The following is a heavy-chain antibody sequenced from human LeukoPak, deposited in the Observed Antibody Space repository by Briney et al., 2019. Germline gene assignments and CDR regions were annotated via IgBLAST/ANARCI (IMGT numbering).Heavy chain of an antibody. CDR3: ARLSITMIDRVAFDI. CDR2: IYYSGST. V-gene: IGHV4-39*01. J-gene: IGHJ3*02. CDR1: GGSISCSSYY. D-gene: IGHD3-22*01. Sequence: SETLSLTCTVSGGSISCSSYYWGWIRQPPGKGLEWIGSIYYSGSTYFNPSLKSRVTISVDTSKNQFSLKLSSVTAADTAVYYCARLSITMIDRVAFDIWGQGTMVTVSS.